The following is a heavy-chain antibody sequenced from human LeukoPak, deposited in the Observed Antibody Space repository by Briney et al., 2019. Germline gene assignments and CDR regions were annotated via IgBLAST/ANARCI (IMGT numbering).Heavy chain of an antibody. J-gene: IGHJ4*02. V-gene: IGHV3-74*01. Sequence: GGSPRLSCAASGVTFSGYWMHWVRQAPGKGLEWVLRINSDGSSTSYADSVKGRFTLSRDNAKNTLYLHMNSLRAEDTAIYYCVRESQVDTSMTYWGQGTLVTVSS. CDR1: GVTFSGYW. CDR2: INSDGSST. CDR3: VRESQVDTSMTY. D-gene: IGHD5-18*01.